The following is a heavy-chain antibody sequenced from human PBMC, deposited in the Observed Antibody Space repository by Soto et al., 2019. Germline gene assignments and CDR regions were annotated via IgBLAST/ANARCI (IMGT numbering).Heavy chain of an antibody. Sequence: QVQLVQSGAEVKKPGSSVKVSCKASGGTFSSYAISWVRQAPGQGLEWMGGFIPIFGTANYAQKFQGRVTITADESTSTAYMELSSLRSEDTAVYYCAREGRDIVVVPAAMPEYYYYGMDVWGQGTTVTVSS. J-gene: IGHJ6*02. CDR3: AREGRDIVVVPAAMPEYYYYGMDV. D-gene: IGHD2-2*01. CDR1: GGTFSSYA. CDR2: FIPIFGTA. V-gene: IGHV1-69*01.